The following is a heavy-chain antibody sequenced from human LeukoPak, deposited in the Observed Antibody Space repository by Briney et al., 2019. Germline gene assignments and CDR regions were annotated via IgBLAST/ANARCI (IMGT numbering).Heavy chain of an antibody. V-gene: IGHV3-30*02. D-gene: IGHD5-18*01. CDR1: GFTFSSYG. J-gene: IGHJ4*02. Sequence: PGGSLRLPCAASGFTFSSYGMHWVRQAPGKGLEWVAFIRYDGSNKYYADSVKGRFTISRDNSKNTLYLQMNSLRAEDTAVYYCAKDTSGYSYGLFDYWGQGTLVTVSS. CDR2: IRYDGSNK. CDR3: AKDTSGYSYGLFDY.